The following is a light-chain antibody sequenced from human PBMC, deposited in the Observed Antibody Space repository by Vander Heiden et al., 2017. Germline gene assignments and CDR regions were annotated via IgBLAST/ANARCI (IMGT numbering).Light chain of an antibody. J-gene: IGLJ3*02. Sequence: SALTQPAAVSGSPGPSITIARAVTSRDVVGYNYVSWDQQHPGKAPKLMIYDVSNRPSGVSNRFSGSKSGNTASLTISGLQAEDEADYYCSSYTSSSTLEVFGGGTKLTVL. CDR3: SSYTSSSTLEV. CDR1: SRDVVGYNY. CDR2: DVS. V-gene: IGLV2-14*01.